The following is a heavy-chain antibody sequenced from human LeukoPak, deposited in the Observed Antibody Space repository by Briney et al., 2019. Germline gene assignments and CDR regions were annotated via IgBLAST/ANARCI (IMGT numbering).Heavy chain of an antibody. D-gene: IGHD2-15*01. J-gene: IGHJ5*02. CDR1: GYTFTSYY. CDR2: INPSGGST. CDR3: ARASEYCSGGSRYTKYNWFDP. Sequence: ASVKVSCKASGYTFTSYYMHWVRQAPGQGLEWMGIINPSGGSTSYAQKFQGRVTMTRDTSTSTVYMELSSLRSEDTAVYYCARASEYCSGGSRYTKYNWFDPWGQGTLVTVSS. V-gene: IGHV1-46*01.